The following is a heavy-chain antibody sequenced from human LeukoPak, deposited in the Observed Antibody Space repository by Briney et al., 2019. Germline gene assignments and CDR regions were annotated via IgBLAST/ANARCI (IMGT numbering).Heavy chain of an antibody. V-gene: IGHV3-7*01. Sequence: GGSLRLSCAASGFTFTAYAMSWFRQTPGKGLEWVANIHDDGSVTNYVDSVKGRFTISRDDARNSVYLQLNNLRVEDTALYYCARGRGWVDHWGQGTLVSVSS. CDR2: IHDDGSVT. CDR3: ARGRGWVDH. J-gene: IGHJ4*02. CDR1: GFTFTAYA. D-gene: IGHD3-16*01.